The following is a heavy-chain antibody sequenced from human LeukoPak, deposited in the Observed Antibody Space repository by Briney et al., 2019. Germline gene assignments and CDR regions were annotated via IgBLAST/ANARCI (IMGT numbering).Heavy chain of an antibody. D-gene: IGHD3-22*01. Sequence: SVKVSCKASGGTFSSYAISWVRQAPGQGLEWMGRIIPILGIANYAQEFQGRVTITADKSTSTAYMELSSLRSEDTAVYYCARGPMIVVTSENWFDPWGQGTLVTVSS. CDR3: ARGPMIVVTSENWFDP. CDR1: GGTFSSYA. V-gene: IGHV1-69*04. J-gene: IGHJ5*02. CDR2: IIPILGIA.